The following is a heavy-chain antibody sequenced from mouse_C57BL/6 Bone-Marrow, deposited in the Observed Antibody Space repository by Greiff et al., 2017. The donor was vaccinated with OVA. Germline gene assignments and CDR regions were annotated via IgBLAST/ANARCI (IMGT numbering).Heavy chain of an antibody. CDR3: ARGRLRLKGFAY. CDR1: GYTFTDYY. J-gene: IGHJ3*01. CDR2: INPNNGGT. Sequence: VQLQQSDAELVKPGASVKISCKASGYTFTDYYMNWVKQSHGKSLEWIGDINPNNGGTSYNQKFKGKATLTVDKSSSTAYMELRSLTSEDSAVYYCARGRLRLKGFAYWGQGTLVTVSA. V-gene: IGHV1-26*01. D-gene: IGHD2-2*01.